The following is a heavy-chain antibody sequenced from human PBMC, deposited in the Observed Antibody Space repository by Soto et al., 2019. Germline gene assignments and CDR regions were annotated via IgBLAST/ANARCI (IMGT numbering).Heavy chain of an antibody. Sequence: SETLSLTCTVSGGSISSSSYYWGWIRQPPGKGLEWIGSIYYSGSTYYNPSLKSRGTISVDTSKNQFSLKLNSVTAADTAVFYCARHRQHIVVVPAAIGDWGQGTLVTVSS. CDR1: GGSISSSSYY. CDR3: ARHRQHIVVVPAAIGD. J-gene: IGHJ4*02. D-gene: IGHD2-2*01. V-gene: IGHV4-39*01. CDR2: IYYSGST.